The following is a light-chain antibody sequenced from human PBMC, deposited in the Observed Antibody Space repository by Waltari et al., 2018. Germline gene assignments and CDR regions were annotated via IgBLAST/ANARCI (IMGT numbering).Light chain of an antibody. CDR3: QSYDSSLSDVV. CDR1: TSNFGARHD. Sequence: QSVLLHPPSVSSAPRHRVTISCTGSTSNFGARHDVHWYQQLPGTAPKLLIYGNSNRPSGVPDRFSGSKSGTSASLAITGLQAEDEADYYCQSYDSSLSDVVFGGGTKLTVL. V-gene: IGLV1-40*01. CDR2: GNS. J-gene: IGLJ2*01.